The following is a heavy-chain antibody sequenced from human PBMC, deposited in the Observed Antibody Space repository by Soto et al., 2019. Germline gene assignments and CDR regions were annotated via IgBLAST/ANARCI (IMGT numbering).Heavy chain of an antibody. CDR1: GGTFSSYA. Sequence: SVKVSCKASGGTFSSYAISWVRQAPGQGLEWMGGIIPIFGTANCAQKFQGRVTITADESTGTAYMELSSLRSEDTAVYYCARGNYYDSSGYYPLYYYYGMDVWGQGTTVTVSS. J-gene: IGHJ6*02. CDR3: ARGNYYDSSGYYPLYYYYGMDV. CDR2: IIPIFGTA. D-gene: IGHD3-22*01. V-gene: IGHV1-69*13.